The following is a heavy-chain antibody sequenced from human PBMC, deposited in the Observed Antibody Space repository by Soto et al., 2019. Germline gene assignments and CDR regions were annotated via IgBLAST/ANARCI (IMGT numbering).Heavy chain of an antibody. Sequence: QVQLVQSGAEVKKPGASVKVSCKASGYTFTSYYMHWVRQAPGQGLEWMGIINPSGGSTSYAQKFQGRVTMTRDTSTSTVYMELSSLRSEDTAVYYCAHRNYDFWSGYPLLAVWGQGTTVTVSS. V-gene: IGHV1-46*01. J-gene: IGHJ6*02. CDR2: INPSGGST. CDR3: AHRNYDFWSGYPLLAV. CDR1: GYTFTSYY. D-gene: IGHD3-3*01.